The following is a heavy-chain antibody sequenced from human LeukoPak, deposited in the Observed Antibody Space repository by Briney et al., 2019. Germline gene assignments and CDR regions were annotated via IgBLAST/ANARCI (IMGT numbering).Heavy chain of an antibody. J-gene: IGHJ4*02. Sequence: PSETLSLTCAVSGFSISSGFFWGWIGRPPGKGLEWVGTIHYPESTYYNPSLSSRLTISMDTSKNHFSLKLSSVTAADTALYFCARGRGRQVGTRWHPDTHHDYWGQGILVTVSS. V-gene: IGHV4-38-2*01. D-gene: IGHD6-13*01. CDR2: IHYPEST. CDR1: GFSISSGFF. CDR3: ARGRGRQVGTRWHPDTHHDY.